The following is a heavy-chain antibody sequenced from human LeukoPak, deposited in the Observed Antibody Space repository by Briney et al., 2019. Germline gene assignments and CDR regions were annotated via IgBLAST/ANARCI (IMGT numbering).Heavy chain of an antibody. CDR1: GFTFSSYS. CDR3: AREDHDAFDV. Sequence: GGSLRLSCAASGFTFSSYSMNWVRQAPGKGLEWVSCITSSSSYIYYADSVKGRFTISRDNDNNSLFLQMNRLRVEDTAVYYCAREDHDAFDVWGQGTMVTVSS. V-gene: IGHV3-21*01. J-gene: IGHJ3*01. CDR2: ITSSSSYI.